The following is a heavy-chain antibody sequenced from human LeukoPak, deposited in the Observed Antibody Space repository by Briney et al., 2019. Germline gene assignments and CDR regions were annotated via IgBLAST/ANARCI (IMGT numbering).Heavy chain of an antibody. J-gene: IGHJ4*02. D-gene: IGHD4-17*01. V-gene: IGHV3-23*01. Sequence: TGGSLRLSCAASGFSFKTYAMTWVRQGPGKGLEWVSSISGGGETTYYADSAKGRFTISRDNSQNTLYLQMNSLRAEDTAVYYCARDYADYVGYFFFDYWGQGTLVTVSS. CDR3: ARDYADYVGYFFFDY. CDR2: ISGGGETT. CDR1: GFSFKTYA.